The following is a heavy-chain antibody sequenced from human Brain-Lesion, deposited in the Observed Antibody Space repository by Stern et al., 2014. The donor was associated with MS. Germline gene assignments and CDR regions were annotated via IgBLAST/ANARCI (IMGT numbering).Heavy chain of an antibody. V-gene: IGHV4-31*01. J-gene: IGHJ5*02. CDR1: GASISSGGYY. Sequence: QLQLQESGPGLVKPSQTLSLTCSVSGASISSGGYYWSWIRQHPGKALQWIGNIYYSGNTYYNPSLKSLVTISVDMSKNQFSLNLNSVTAADTAVYFCARVAALAMPLQYNWFDPWGQGILVTVSS. D-gene: IGHD2-2*01. CDR3: ARVAALAMPLQYNWFDP. CDR2: IYYSGNT.